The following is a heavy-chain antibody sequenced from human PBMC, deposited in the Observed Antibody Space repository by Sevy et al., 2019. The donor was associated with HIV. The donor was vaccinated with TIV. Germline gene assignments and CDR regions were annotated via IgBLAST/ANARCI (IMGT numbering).Heavy chain of an antibody. CDR2: IDYSGST. CDR1: GASISSSSYY. D-gene: IGHD4-17*01. V-gene: IGHV4-39*01. Sequence: SETLSLTCSVSGASISSSSYYWGWIRQPPGKGLEWIGSIDYSGSTYYTPALKSRGTISGDSSKNQFSLKLRSVTAADTAFYYCARYLRGDFAGGFDSWGQGALVTVSS. CDR3: ARYLRGDFAGGFDS. J-gene: IGHJ5*01.